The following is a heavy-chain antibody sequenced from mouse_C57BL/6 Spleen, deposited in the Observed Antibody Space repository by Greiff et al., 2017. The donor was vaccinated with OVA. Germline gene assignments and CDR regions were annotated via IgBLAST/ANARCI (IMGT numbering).Heavy chain of an antibody. CDR3: ARFCYGSSPYFGY. CDR2: IYPGDGDT. D-gene: IGHD1-1*01. Sequence: VQLQQSGPELVKPGASVKISCKASGYAFSSSWMNWVKQRPGKGLEWIGRIYPGDGDTNYNGKFKGKATLTADKSSSTAYMQLSSLTSEDSAVYCGARFCYGSSPYFGYWDQGTTLTGSS. CDR1: GYAFSSSW. V-gene: IGHV1-82*01. J-gene: IGHJ2*01.